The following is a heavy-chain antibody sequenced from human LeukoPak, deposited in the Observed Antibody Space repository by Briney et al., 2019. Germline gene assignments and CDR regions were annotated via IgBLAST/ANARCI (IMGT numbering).Heavy chain of an antibody. Sequence: PGESLKISCKGSGYSFTSYWIGWVRQMPGKGLEWMGIIHPRDSETRYSPSFQGQVTISADKSISTAYLQWSSLKASDTAMYYCARRSSTSHDYWGQGTLVTVSS. V-gene: IGHV5-51*01. J-gene: IGHJ4*02. CDR1: GYSFTSYW. CDR2: IHPRDSET. D-gene: IGHD2-2*01. CDR3: ARRSSTSHDY.